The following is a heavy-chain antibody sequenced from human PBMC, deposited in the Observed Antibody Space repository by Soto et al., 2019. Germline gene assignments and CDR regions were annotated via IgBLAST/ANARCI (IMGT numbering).Heavy chain of an antibody. CDR1: GDSIVSNDW. CDR2: IHHTGKS. CDR3: SKNGVIRTLDT. J-gene: IGHJ5*02. D-gene: IGHD3-10*01. V-gene: IGHV4-4*02. Sequence: HVQLLESGPGLMKPSGTLSLTCAVSGDSIVSNDWWTWVRQSPGAGLEWLGRIHHTGKSDYNPSVRGRIVMSVDKSQNRFSLTLTSVTAADSAIYFCSKNGVIRTLDTWGPGIRVTVSS.